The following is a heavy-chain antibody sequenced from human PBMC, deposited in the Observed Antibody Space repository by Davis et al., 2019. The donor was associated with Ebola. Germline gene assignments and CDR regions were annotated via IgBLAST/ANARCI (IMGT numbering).Heavy chain of an antibody. D-gene: IGHD2-2*01. J-gene: IGHJ4*02. V-gene: IGHV5-51*01. CDR2: IFPDDSDA. CDR3: ARQGTTSWDS. CDR1: GYSYITYW. Sequence: GESLKISCKTSGYSYITYWIGWVRQMPGKGLEWMGFIFPDDSDATYSPSFQGQVTFSVDKSIRTAYLHWNSLKASDTATYYCARQGTTSWDSWGQGTLVTVSS.